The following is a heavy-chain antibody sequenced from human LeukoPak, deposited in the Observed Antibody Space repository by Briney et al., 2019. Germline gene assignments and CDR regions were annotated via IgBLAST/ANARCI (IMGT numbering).Heavy chain of an antibody. V-gene: IGHV3-53*04. Sequence: GGSLRLSCAASGFTVSSNYMSWVRQAPGKGLEWVSVIYSGGSTYYADSVKGRFTISRHNSKSTLYLQMNSLRAEDTAVYYCAKYSYGARAFDYWGQGTLVTVSS. J-gene: IGHJ4*02. CDR1: GFTVSSNY. CDR2: IYSGGST. D-gene: IGHD5-18*01. CDR3: AKYSYGARAFDY.